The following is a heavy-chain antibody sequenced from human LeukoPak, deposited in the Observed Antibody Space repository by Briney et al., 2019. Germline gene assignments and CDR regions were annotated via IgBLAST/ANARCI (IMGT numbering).Heavy chain of an antibody. CDR3: ARSGYSYGYNYYYYMDV. CDR1: GFTFSSYW. CDR2: INWNGGST. D-gene: IGHD5-18*01. V-gene: IGHV3-20*04. Sequence: GGSLRLSCAASGFTFSSYWMHWVRQAPGKGLEWVSGINWNGGSTGYADSVKGRFTISRDNAKNSLYLQMNSLRAEDTALYYCARSGYSYGYNYYYYMDVWGKGTTVTVSS. J-gene: IGHJ6*03.